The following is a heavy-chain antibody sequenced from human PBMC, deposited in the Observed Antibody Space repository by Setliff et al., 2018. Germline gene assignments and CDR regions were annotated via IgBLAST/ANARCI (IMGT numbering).Heavy chain of an antibody. CDR1: GGSISSSSYY. CDR3: ARVDFTMIQGVLGL. J-gene: IGHJ1*01. CDR2: IYDSGTS. V-gene: IGHV4-39*07. Sequence: PSETLSLTCTVSGGSISSSSYYWGWVRQPPGQGLEWIGTIYDSGTSYYNPSLKSRVTISVDTSKNQFSMKLTSVTAADTAVYYCARVDFTMIQGVLGLWGQGTLVTVSS. D-gene: IGHD3-10*01.